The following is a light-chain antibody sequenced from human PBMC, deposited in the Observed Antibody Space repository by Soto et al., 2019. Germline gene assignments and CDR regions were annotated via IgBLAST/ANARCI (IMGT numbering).Light chain of an antibody. CDR2: EVS. J-gene: IGLJ1*01. CDR1: SSDVGGYNY. CDR3: SSYAGSNNYV. Sequence: QSALTQPPSASGSPGRSVTISCTGTSSDVGGYNYVSWYQQHPGKAPKVMIYEVSKRPSGVPDRFSGSKSGNTASLTVSGLQAEDEADYYCSSYAGSNNYVFGTGTKLTVL. V-gene: IGLV2-8*01.